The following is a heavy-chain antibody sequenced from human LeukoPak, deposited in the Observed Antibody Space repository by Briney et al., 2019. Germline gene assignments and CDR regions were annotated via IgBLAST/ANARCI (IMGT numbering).Heavy chain of an antibody. CDR1: GFTFSSYA. J-gene: IGHJ4*02. Sequence: GGSLRLSCAASGFTFSSYAMSRVRQAPGKGLEWVSGISDIDGGSTYYADSVKGRFTISRDNSKNTLYLQMDSLRAEDTAVYYCVGGPGYWGQGTLVIVSP. CDR2: ISDIDGGST. D-gene: IGHD3-10*01. CDR3: VGGPGY. V-gene: IGHV3-23*01.